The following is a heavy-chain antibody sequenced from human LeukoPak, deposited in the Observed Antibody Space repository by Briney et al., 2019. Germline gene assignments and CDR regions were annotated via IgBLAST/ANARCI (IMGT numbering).Heavy chain of an antibody. CDR3: AKAGTQQWLLFVGVY. CDR1: GFTFSTYG. V-gene: IGHV3-30*02. D-gene: IGHD6-19*01. Sequence: AGGSLRLSCAASGFTFSTYGMLWVRQAPGQGPEWVALIRYDGSNKYYADSVKGRFTISRDNSKNTLYLQMNSLRVEDTAMYYCAKAGTQQWLLFVGVYWGQGALVTVS. J-gene: IGHJ4*02. CDR2: IRYDGSNK.